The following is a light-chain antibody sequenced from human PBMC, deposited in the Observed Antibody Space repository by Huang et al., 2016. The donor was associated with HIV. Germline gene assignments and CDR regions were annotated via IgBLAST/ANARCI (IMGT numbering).Light chain of an antibody. V-gene: IGKV1-NL1*01. CDR3: QQYYSTLPYT. J-gene: IGKJ2*01. Sequence: DIQMTQSPSSLSASVGDRVTITCRASQDIYNSFAWYQQKPGRAPKLLLYGVSTLETGVPSRFSGGGSQTDFTLTSTSLQPEDFATYYCQQYYSTLPYTFGQGTKLEIK. CDR1: QDIYNS. CDR2: GVS.